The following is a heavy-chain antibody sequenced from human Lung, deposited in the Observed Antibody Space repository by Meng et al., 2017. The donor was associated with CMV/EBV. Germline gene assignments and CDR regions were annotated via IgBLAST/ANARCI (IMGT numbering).Heavy chain of an antibody. CDR2: MNPNSGNT. V-gene: IGHV1-8*01. J-gene: IGHJ5*02. Sequence: AGVKKPGASGKVSCKASGYTFTSYDINWVRQATGQGLEWMGWMNPNSGNTGYAQKFQGRVTMTRNTSISTAYMELSSLRSEDTAVYYCVRGYCSGGSCPVFDPWGQGTLVTVSS. CDR3: VRGYCSGGSCPVFDP. CDR1: GYTFTSYD. D-gene: IGHD2-15*01.